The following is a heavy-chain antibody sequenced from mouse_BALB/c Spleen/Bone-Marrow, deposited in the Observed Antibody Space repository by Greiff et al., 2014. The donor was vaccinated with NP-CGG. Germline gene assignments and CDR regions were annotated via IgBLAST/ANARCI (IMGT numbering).Heavy chain of an antibody. D-gene: IGHD2-4*01. V-gene: IGHV1-37*01. Sequence: VQLQQPGPELLKPGASVKISCKASGYSFTGYFMNWVKQSHGKSLEWIGRINPYTGDTFYNQKFKGKATLTVDKSSSTAHMELLSMTSEDSAVYYCGGVYYDNDVYFDVWGAGTTVTVSS. J-gene: IGHJ1*01. CDR2: INPYTGDT. CDR1: GYSFTGYF. CDR3: GGVYYDNDVYFDV.